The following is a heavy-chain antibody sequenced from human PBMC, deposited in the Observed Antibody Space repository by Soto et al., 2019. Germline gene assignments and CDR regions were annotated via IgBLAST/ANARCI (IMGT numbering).Heavy chain of an antibody. Sequence: SVKVSCKASGGTFSSYAISWVRQAPGQGLEWMGGIIPIFGTANYAQKFQGRVTITADESTSTAYMELSSLRSEDTAVYYCARGLYDFWSARGDYYYGMDAWGQGTTVTVSS. J-gene: IGHJ6*02. CDR3: ARGLYDFWSARGDYYYGMDA. D-gene: IGHD3-3*01. CDR2: IIPIFGTA. V-gene: IGHV1-69*13. CDR1: GGTFSSYA.